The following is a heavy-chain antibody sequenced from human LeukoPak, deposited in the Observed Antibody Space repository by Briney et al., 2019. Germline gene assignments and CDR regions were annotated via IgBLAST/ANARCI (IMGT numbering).Heavy chain of an antibody. CDR2: ISGSGGST. J-gene: IGHJ3*02. CDR1: GFTFSHFV. Sequence: GGSLRLSCEAAGFTFSHFVMSWVRQAPGKGLEWVSAISGSGGSTYYADSVKGRFTISRDNSKNTLYLQMNSLRAEDTAVYYCAKNSVVVPAAIGSAFDIWGQGTMVTVSS. CDR3: AKNSVVVPAAIGSAFDI. D-gene: IGHD2-2*02. V-gene: IGHV3-23*01.